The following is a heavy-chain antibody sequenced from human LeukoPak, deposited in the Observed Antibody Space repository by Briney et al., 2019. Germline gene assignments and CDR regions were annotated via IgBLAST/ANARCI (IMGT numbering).Heavy chain of an antibody. Sequence: SETLSLTCTVSGVSISSSHYYWGWIRQPPDKGLEWMGSFYYSGSTYSNPSLKSRVTISVDTSKNQFSLKLSSVTAADTAVYYCARLQWFGELLHGVDYWGQGTLVTVSS. CDR1: GVSISSSHYY. CDR3: ARLQWFGELLHGVDY. V-gene: IGHV4-39*01. CDR2: FYYSGST. J-gene: IGHJ4*02. D-gene: IGHD3-10*01.